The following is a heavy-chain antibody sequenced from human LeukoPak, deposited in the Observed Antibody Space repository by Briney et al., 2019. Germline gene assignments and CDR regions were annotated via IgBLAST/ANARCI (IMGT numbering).Heavy chain of an antibody. D-gene: IGHD2-8*02. J-gene: IGHJ4*02. CDR2: IFPSGGEI. Sequence: GGSQRLSCAASGFTFSSYSMNWVRQAPGKGLEWVSSIFPSGGEIHCADSVRGRFTISRDNSKSTLSLQMNSLRAEDTAIYYCATYRQVLLPFESWGQGTLVTVSS. V-gene: IGHV3-21*04. CDR3: ATYRQVLLPFES. CDR1: GFTFSSYS.